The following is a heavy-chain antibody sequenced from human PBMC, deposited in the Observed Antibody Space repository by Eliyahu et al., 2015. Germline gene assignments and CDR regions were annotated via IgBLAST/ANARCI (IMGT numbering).Heavy chain of an antibody. J-gene: IGHJ6*03. CDR1: GGSFSGYY. CDR3: ARGQGYCSGGSCYGENYYYYYMDV. Sequence: QWGAGLLKPSETLSLTCAVYGGSFSGYYWSWIRQPPGKGLEWIGEINHSGSTNYNPSLKSRVTISVDTSKNQFSLKLSSVTAADTAVYYCARGQGYCSGGSCYGENYYYYYMDVWGKGTTVTVSS. V-gene: IGHV4-34*01. CDR2: INHSGST. D-gene: IGHD2-15*01.